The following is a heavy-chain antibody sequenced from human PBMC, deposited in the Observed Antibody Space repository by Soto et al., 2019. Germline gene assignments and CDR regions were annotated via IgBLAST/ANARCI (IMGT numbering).Heavy chain of an antibody. CDR3: ASHRYYYDSSCYYYVPYYYYGMDV. CDR1: GYSFTSYW. D-gene: IGHD3-22*01. J-gene: IGHJ6*02. CDR2: IDPSDSYT. V-gene: IGHV5-10-1*01. Sequence: GESLKISCKGSGYSFTSYWISWVRQMPGKGLEWMGRIDPSDSYTNYSPSFQGHVTISADKSISTAYLQWSSLKASDTAMYYCASHRYYYDSSCYYYVPYYYYGMDVWGQGTTVTVSS.